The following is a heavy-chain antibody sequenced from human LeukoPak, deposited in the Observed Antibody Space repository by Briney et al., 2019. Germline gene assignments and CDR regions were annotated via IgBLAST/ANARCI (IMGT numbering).Heavy chain of an antibody. Sequence: GGSLRLSCAASGFTFSSFAVSWVRQAPGRGLEWVSAIIGSGGSTYYADSVKGRFTISRDNSKNTLYLQMNSLRAEDTAVYYCAKDRVTTYPRYFDYWGQGTLVTLSS. D-gene: IGHD4-11*01. J-gene: IGHJ4*02. V-gene: IGHV3-23*01. CDR1: GFTFSSFA. CDR2: IIGSGGST. CDR3: AKDRVTTYPRYFDY.